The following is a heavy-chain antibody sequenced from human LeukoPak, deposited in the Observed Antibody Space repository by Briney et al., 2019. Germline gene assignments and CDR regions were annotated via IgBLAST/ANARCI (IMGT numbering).Heavy chain of an antibody. CDR2: INTNTGNP. D-gene: IGHD6-19*01. J-gene: IGHJ6*03. Sequence: ASVKVSCKASGYTFTSYAMNWVRQAPGQGLEWMGWINTNTGNPTYAQGFTGRFVFSLDTSVSTAYLQISSLKAEDTAVYYCARSMAVAGKTVNYYYYYMDVWGKGTTVTVSS. CDR1: GYTFTSYA. CDR3: ARSMAVAGKTVNYYYYYMDV. V-gene: IGHV7-4-1*02.